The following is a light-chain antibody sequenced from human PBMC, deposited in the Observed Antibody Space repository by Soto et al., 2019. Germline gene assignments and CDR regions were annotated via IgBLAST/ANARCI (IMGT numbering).Light chain of an antibody. CDR1: QNVSSNL. Sequence: EIVMTQSPATLSVSPGERATLSCRASQNVSSNLLVWYQQHPGQAPRLLIYGASSRATGIPDRFTGSGSGTDFTLTISRLEPEDFAVYYCQQYGSSPWTFGQGTKVDI. CDR3: QQYGSSPWT. J-gene: IGKJ1*01. V-gene: IGKV3-20*01. CDR2: GAS.